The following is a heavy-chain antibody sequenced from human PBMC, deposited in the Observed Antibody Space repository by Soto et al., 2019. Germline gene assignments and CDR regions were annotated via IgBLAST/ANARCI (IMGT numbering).Heavy chain of an antibody. CDR1: GFTFSTSW. Sequence: VGSLRLSCAASGFTFSTSWMTLGRDAPWDGLEWVANIKQDGSAQYYVDSLKGRFSVSRDNAKNSLYLQMDSLRAEDTALYYCGKAITMVRGLSLPPVFDPWGQGTLVTVSS. J-gene: IGHJ5*02. D-gene: IGHD3-10*01. V-gene: IGHV3-7*01. CDR2: IKQDGSAQ. CDR3: GKAITMVRGLSLPPVFDP.